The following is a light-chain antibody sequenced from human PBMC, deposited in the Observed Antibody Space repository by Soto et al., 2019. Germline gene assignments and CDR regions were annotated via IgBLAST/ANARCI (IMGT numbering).Light chain of an antibody. V-gene: IGKV1-5*03. CDR2: TAS. J-gene: IGKJ1*01. CDR1: QSISSW. CDR3: QQYNSYPWT. Sequence: DIQMTQSPSTLSASVGDRVTITCRASQSISSWLAWYQQKPGKAPKLLIYTASSLESGVPSRFSGSGSGTEFTLTNSSLQPDDFATYYCQQYNSYPWTFGQGTKVEIK.